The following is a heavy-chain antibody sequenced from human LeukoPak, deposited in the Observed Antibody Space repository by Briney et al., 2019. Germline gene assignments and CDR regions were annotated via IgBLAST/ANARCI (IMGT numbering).Heavy chain of an antibody. V-gene: IGHV1-46*01. CDR1: GDTFTVYY. Sequence: PGGSVKVSCKASGDTFTVYYMHWVRQAPGQGLEWMGIINPSGGSTSYAQKFQGRVTMTRDTSTSTVYMELSSLRSEDTAVYYCAREPVFEDYWGQGTLVTVSS. D-gene: IGHD3-3*01. J-gene: IGHJ4*02. CDR2: INPSGGST. CDR3: AREPVFEDY.